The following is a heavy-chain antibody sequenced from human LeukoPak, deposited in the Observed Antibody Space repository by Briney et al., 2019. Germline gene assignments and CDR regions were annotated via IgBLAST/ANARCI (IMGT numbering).Heavy chain of an antibody. V-gene: IGHV1-18*01. CDR1: GYTFTSYG. D-gene: IGHD3-22*01. J-gene: IGHJ1*01. CDR3: ARDYDYYDSSGYRPAEYFQH. CDR2: ISAYNGNT. Sequence: ASVKVSCKASGYTFTSYGISWVRQAPGQGLEWMGWISAYNGNTNYAQKLQGRVTMTTDTSTSTAYMELRSLRSDDTAVYYCARDYDYYDSSGYRPAEYFQHWGQGTLVTVSS.